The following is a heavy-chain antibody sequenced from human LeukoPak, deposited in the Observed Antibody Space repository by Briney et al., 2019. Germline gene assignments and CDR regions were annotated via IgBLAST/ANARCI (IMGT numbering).Heavy chain of an antibody. CDR1: GYSFTDYH. CDR3: ARGGYFDWLLPYYFDY. Sequence: ASVKVSCRASGYSFTDYHMHWVRQAPGQRPEWMGWINPNSGGTNYAQKFQGRVTMTRDTSISTAYMELSRLRSDDTAVYYCARGGYFDWLLPYYFDYWGQGTLVTVSS. V-gene: IGHV1-2*02. CDR2: INPNSGGT. J-gene: IGHJ4*02. D-gene: IGHD3-9*01.